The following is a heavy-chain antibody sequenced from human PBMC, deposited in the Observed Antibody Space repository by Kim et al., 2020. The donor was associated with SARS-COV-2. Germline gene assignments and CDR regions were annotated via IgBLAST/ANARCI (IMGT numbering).Heavy chain of an antibody. Sequence: GGSLRLSCAASGFTFSDYYMSWIRQAPGKGLEWVSYISSSGSTIYYADSVKGRFTISRDNAKNSLYLQMNSLRAEDTAVYYCARDSMVRGVIAAVTAYNWFDPWGQGTLVTVSS. CDR3: ARDSMVRGVIAAVTAYNWFDP. D-gene: IGHD3-10*01. CDR2: ISSSGSTI. J-gene: IGHJ5*02. CDR1: GFTFSDYY. V-gene: IGHV3-11*04.